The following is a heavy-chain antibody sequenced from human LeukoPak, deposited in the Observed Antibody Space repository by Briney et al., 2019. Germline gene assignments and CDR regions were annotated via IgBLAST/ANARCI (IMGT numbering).Heavy chain of an antibody. D-gene: IGHD1-14*01. CDR3: AREGWGPEY. CDR1: GLTFTKYW. J-gene: IGHJ4*02. Sequence: GGSLRLSGAASGLTFTKYWTTWVRKAPGKGLEWVGNIIQEGCDKNYMDSVNGRFTNSRDNTKNSVYLQMSSLSAEDSAVYYCAREGWGPEYWGQGTLVTVSS. CDR2: IIQEGCDK. V-gene: IGHV3-7*01.